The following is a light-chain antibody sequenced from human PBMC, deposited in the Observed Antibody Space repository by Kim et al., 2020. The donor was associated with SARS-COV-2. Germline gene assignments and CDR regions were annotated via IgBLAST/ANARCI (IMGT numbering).Light chain of an antibody. CDR1: HSVTSN. Sequence: SVAPGERATLSCRAGHSVTSNLAWYQQKPGQAPRLLIYGASTRATDIPARFSGSGSGTEFTLTISSLQSEDFAVYYCQQYNNWLTFGGGTKVDIK. CDR3: QQYNNWLT. V-gene: IGKV3-15*01. CDR2: GAS. J-gene: IGKJ4*01.